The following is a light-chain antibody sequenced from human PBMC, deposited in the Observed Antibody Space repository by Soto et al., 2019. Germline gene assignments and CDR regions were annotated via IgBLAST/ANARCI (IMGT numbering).Light chain of an antibody. CDR3: QQFATSRWT. J-gene: IGKJ1*01. CDR2: DTS. Sequence: EIVMTQSPATLSVSPVERATLSGMATQSVSSSYLAWYQQKPGQAPRLLIYDTSTRATGVPARFSGSGSGTEFTLTISRLEPEDVAVYYCQQFATSRWTFGQGTKVDIK. CDR1: QSVSSSY. V-gene: IGKV3-20*01.